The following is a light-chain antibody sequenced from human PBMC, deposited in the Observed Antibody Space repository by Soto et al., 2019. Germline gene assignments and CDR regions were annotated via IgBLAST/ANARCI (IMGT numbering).Light chain of an antibody. CDR2: GNS. Sequence: QSVLTQPPSVSGAPGQRVTISCTGSSSNIGAGYDVHWYQQLPGTAPKLLIYGNSNRPSGVPDRFSGSKSGTSASLATTGLRAEDEADYYCQSYDSSLSGWVFGGGTKVTVL. J-gene: IGLJ3*02. CDR3: QSYDSSLSGWV. V-gene: IGLV1-40*01. CDR1: SSNIGAGYD.